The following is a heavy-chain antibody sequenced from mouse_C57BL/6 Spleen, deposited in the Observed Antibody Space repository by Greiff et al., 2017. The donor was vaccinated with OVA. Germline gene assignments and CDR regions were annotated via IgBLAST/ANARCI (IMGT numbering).Heavy chain of an antibody. CDR1: GYTFTSYW. D-gene: IGHD2-13*01. CDR2: IHPNSGST. J-gene: IGHJ4*01. Sequence: VQLQQPGAELVKPGASVKLSCKASGYTFTSYWMHWVKQRPGQGLEWIGMIHPNSGSTNYNEKFKSKATLTVDKSSSTAYMQLSSLTSEEAAVYYCARESDLYAMDYWGQGTSVTVSS. CDR3: ARESDLYAMDY. V-gene: IGHV1-64*01.